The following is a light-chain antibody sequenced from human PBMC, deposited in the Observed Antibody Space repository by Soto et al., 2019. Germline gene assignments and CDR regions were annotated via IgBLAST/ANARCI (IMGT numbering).Light chain of an antibody. CDR3: QQYGSSPGLT. CDR1: QSVSSSY. Sequence: EIVLTQSPGTLSLSPGERATLSCRASQSVSSSYLAWYQQKPGQAPRLLIYGASSRATGIPDRFSGSGSGTDFTLTISRLEPEDFAAFYCQQYGSSPGLTFGGGTKVEIK. J-gene: IGKJ4*01. CDR2: GAS. V-gene: IGKV3-20*01.